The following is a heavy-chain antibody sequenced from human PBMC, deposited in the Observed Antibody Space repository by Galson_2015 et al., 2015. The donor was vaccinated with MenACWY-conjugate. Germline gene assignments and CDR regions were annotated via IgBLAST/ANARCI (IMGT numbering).Heavy chain of an antibody. CDR3: FLVGTGGRVY. V-gene: IGHV3-23*01. Sequence: AGSGFTFSSYAMTWVRQAPGKGLEWVSSINANGDNAHYLDSVTGRFFTSRDKSTNTLFLQMNGLTTEDTAVYYCFLVGTGGRVYRGRGVLVTVPS. D-gene: IGHD1-26*01. J-gene: IGHJ4*02. CDR2: INANGDNA. CDR1: GFTFSSYA.